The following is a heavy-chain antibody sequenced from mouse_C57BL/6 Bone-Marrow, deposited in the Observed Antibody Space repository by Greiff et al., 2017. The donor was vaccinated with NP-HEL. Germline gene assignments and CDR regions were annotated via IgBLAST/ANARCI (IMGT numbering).Heavy chain of an antibody. CDR1: GYTFTSYW. CDR2: IHPSDSDT. V-gene: IGHV1-74*01. J-gene: IGHJ4*01. CDR3: AILAYYSNRVDYYAMDY. Sequence: VQLQQPGAELAKPGASVKVSCKASGYTFTSYWMHWVKQRPGQGLEWIGRIHPSDSDTNYNQKFKGKATLTVDKSSSTAYMQLSSLTSEDSSVYYCAILAYYSNRVDYYAMDYWGQGTSVTVSS. D-gene: IGHD2-5*01.